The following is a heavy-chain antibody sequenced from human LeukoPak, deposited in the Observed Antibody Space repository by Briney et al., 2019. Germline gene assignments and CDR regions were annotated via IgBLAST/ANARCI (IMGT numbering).Heavy chain of an antibody. CDR2: IRYDGSNK. CDR3: AKGQDIVVVVAATPHFDY. J-gene: IGHJ4*02. CDR1: GFTFSSYG. Sequence: GGSLRLSCAASGFTFSSYGMHWVRQAPGKGLEWVAFIRYDGSNKYYADSVKGRFTISRDNSKNTLYLQMNSLRAEDTAVYYCAKGQDIVVVVAATPHFDYWGQGTLVTVSS. D-gene: IGHD2-15*01. V-gene: IGHV3-30*02.